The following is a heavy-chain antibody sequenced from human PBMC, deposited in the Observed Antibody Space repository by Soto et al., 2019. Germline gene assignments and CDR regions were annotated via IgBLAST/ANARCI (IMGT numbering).Heavy chain of an antibody. CDR1: GYDFIGHG. V-gene: IGHV1-18*04. Sequence: GASVKVSCKASGYDFIGHGISWVRQARGQGLEWMGWINSYNGDTKYARKYQDRITLTKDKSTRTVYMELTSLRSDDTAVYYCARDQWLKVPAVVGDKFDSWGQGTLVTGSS. CDR3: ARDQWLKVPAVVGDKFDS. CDR2: INSYNGDT. D-gene: IGHD6-19*01. J-gene: IGHJ5*01.